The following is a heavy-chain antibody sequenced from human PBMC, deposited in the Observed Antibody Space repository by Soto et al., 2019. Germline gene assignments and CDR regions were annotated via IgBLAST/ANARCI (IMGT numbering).Heavy chain of an antibody. D-gene: IGHD3-16*01. V-gene: IGHV1-69*01. CDR1: GGSLTSYP. J-gene: IGHJ4*02. Sequence: QMEQSGAEVRKPGSSVKVSCKPSGGSLTSYPMAWVRQAPGQGFEWMGGIIPIHGTTEYAQKFQGRVTITADESTNRTTLELTGLTSEDTAVYYCARGWGLVSWGQGTLVTVSS. CDR3: ARGWGLVS. CDR2: IIPIHGTT.